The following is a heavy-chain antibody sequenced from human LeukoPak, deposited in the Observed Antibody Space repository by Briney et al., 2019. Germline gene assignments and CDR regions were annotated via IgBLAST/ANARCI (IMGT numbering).Heavy chain of an antibody. J-gene: IGHJ4*02. D-gene: IGHD4-17*01. CDR3: ARDSVGDLLDY. CDR1: GFPFSSYE. Sequence: GGSLRLSCAGSGFPFSSYEMNWLRQAPGKGLEWGSDIDSSGITIYYADSVKGRFTISRDNAKNSIYLQMDSLRVEDTAIYYCARDSVGDLLDYWGQGTPVTVSS. V-gene: IGHV3-48*03. CDR2: IDSSGITI.